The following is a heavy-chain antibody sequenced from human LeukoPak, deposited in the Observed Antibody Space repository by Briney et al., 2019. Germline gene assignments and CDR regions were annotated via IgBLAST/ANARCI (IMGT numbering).Heavy chain of an antibody. J-gene: IGHJ6*02. CDR2: IYYSGKA. CDR3: ARFGVDYNMDV. V-gene: IGHV4-59*01. D-gene: IGHD3-16*01. CDR1: GGSISGFY. Sequence: SETLSLNCTVSGGSISGFYWTWVRQAPGKGLEYIGQIYYSGKADYSPSLKSRITMSVDTSKNQLSLKLTSVTAADTATYHCARFGVDYNMDVWGQGTTVTV.